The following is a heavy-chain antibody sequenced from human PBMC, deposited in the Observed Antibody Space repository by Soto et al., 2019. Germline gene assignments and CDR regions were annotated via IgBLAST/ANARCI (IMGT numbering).Heavy chain of an antibody. V-gene: IGHV4-34*01. Sequence: ASETLSLTCAVYGGSFSGYYWSWIRQPPGKGLEWIGEINHSGSTNYNPSLKSRVTISVDTSKNQFSLKLSSVTAADTAVYYCARAYYGSGYYYYYGMDVWGQGTTVTAP. J-gene: IGHJ6*02. CDR1: GGSFSGYY. CDR3: ARAYYGSGYYYYYGMDV. CDR2: INHSGST. D-gene: IGHD3-10*01.